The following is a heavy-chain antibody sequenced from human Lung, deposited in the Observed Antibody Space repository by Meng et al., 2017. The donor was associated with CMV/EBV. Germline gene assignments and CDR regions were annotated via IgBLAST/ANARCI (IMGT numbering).Heavy chain of an antibody. J-gene: IGHJ4*02. Sequence: GGSLRLSXKGSGYSFNTYWIGWVRQMPGKGLEWMGIIYPGDSDARYSLSFRGQVTISADKSINTAYLQWGTLKVSDSAMYYCARQPDCMGIRCYKHFDYWGQGTLVTVSS. CDR1: GYSFNTYW. CDR3: ARQPDCMGIRCYKHFDY. V-gene: IGHV5-51*01. D-gene: IGHD2-2*01. CDR2: IYPGDSDA.